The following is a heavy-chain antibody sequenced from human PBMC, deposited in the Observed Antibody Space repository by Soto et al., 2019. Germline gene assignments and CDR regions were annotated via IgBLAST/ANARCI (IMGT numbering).Heavy chain of an antibody. CDR3: ARGGGYSYGYYYGMAV. J-gene: IGHJ6*02. CDR1: GGSISSYY. V-gene: IGHV4-59*01. CDR2: IYYSGST. Sequence: PSETLSLTCTVSGGSISSYYWNWIRQPPGKGLEWIGYIYYSGSTNYNPSLKSRVTISVDTSKNQFSLKLSSVTAADTAVYYCARGGGYSYGYYYGMAVWGQGTTVTVSS. D-gene: IGHD5-18*01.